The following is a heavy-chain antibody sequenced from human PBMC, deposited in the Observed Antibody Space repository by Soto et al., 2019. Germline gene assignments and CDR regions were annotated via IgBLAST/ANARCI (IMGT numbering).Heavy chain of an antibody. V-gene: IGHV4-59*01. Sequence: QVQLQESGPGLVKPSETLSLTCTVSGGSISSYYWSWIRQPPGKGLEWIGYIYYSGSTNYNPSLMSPVTRSVDTSKNQFSLKLSSVTAADTAVYYCARGSGYYGSTVERWFDPWGQGTLVTVSS. CDR1: GGSISSYY. CDR2: IYYSGST. CDR3: ARGSGYYGSTVERWFDP. D-gene: IGHD3-10*01. J-gene: IGHJ5*02.